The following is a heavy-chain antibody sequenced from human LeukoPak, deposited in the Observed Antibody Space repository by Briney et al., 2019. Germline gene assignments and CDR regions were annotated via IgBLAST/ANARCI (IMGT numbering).Heavy chain of an antibody. CDR2: IYYTGVT. Sequence: SETLSLTCAVSSGSMSSYYWSWIRQPPGKGLEWIGYIYYTGVTNYSPSLKRRLPISLDTAMKQFSLNLRSVTAAATAMYLFSRGGSGYPLDYWGQGTLVTVSS. CDR3: SRGGSGYPLDY. J-gene: IGHJ4*02. D-gene: IGHD3-22*01. CDR1: SGSMSSYY. V-gene: IGHV4-59*01.